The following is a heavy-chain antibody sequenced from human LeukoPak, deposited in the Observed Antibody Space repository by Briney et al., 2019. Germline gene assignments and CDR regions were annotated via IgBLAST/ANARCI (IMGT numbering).Heavy chain of an antibody. D-gene: IGHD4-17*01. V-gene: IGHV1-69*05. Sequence: SVKVSCKASGGTFSSYAISWVRQAPGQGLEWMGGIIPIFGTANYAQKFQGRVTITTDESTSTAYMELSSLRSEDTAVYYCAKGVGYGDYYDYWGQGTLVTVSS. CDR1: GGTFSSYA. CDR2: IIPIFGTA. CDR3: AKGVGYGDYYDY. J-gene: IGHJ4*02.